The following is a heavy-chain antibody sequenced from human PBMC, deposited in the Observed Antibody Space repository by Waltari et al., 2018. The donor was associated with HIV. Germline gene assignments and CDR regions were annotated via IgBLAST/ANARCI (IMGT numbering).Heavy chain of an antibody. CDR2: ISNSGDII. CDR3: ARDRWYYFDTSDYFYDY. CDR1: GFTFSDYY. D-gene: IGHD3-22*01. Sequence: QVQLVESGGGLVKPGGSLRLSCAASGFTFSDYYMTWIRQAPGKRLEWISYISNSGDIIYYADSVKGRFTISRDNAKNSLYLQMNSLRAEDTAVYYCARDRWYYFDTSDYFYDYWGQGTLVTVSS. J-gene: IGHJ4*02. V-gene: IGHV3-11*01.